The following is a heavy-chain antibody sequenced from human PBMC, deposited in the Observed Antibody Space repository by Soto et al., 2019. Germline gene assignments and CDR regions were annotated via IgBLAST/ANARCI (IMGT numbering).Heavy chain of an antibody. D-gene: IGHD4-17*01. Sequence: QVQLQESGPGLVKPSQTLSLTCTVSGDSIRSSDYYWSWIRQPPGKGMEWIGYIYFSGSNYYNPSLKSRVTISEDTSNNHFSLKLSSVTAADTAVYYCARGLYGYYAFDHWGQGALVTVSS. CDR2: IYFSGSN. J-gene: IGHJ4*02. V-gene: IGHV4-30-4*01. CDR3: ARGLYGYYAFDH. CDR1: GDSIRSSDYY.